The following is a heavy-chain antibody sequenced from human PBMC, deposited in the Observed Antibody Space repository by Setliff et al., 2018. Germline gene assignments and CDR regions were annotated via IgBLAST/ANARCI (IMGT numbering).Heavy chain of an antibody. CDR1: GGSISSGSYY. J-gene: IGHJ3*02. V-gene: IGHV2-70*16. CDR2: IDWDDER. CDR3: ARMTSSGNFAFDI. Sequence: TLSLTCTVSGGSISSGSYYWSWIRQPPGKALEWLARIDWDDERFYSTSLKTRLIISKDISKNQVVLRMTNMDPVDTATYYCARMTSSGNFAFDIWGQGTKVTVSS.